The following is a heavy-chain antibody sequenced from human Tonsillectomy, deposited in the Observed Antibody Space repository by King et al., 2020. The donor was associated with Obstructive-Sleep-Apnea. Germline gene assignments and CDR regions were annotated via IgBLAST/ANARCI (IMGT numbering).Heavy chain of an antibody. J-gene: IGHJ4*02. CDR1: GGSISSYY. CDR3: SSSGWYPGPFDY. D-gene: IGHD6-19*01. Sequence: QLQESGPGLVKPSETLSLTCTVSGGSISSYYWSWIRQPPGKGLEWVGYIYDSGSTNYNPSLMSRVTISVDTSKNQFSLKLSSVTAADTAVYYCSSSGWYPGPFDYWGQGTLVTVSS. V-gene: IGHV4-59*08. CDR2: IYDSGST.